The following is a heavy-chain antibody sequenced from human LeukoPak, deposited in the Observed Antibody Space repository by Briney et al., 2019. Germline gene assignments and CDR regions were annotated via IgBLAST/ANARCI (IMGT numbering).Heavy chain of an antibody. CDR2: INHSGST. Sequence: PSETLSLTCAVYGGSFSGYYWSWIRQPPGKGLEWIGEINHSGSTNYNPSLKSRVTISVDTSKNQFSLKLSSVTAADTAVYYCARDELVLGAFDIWGQGTMVTVSS. D-gene: IGHD6-13*01. CDR3: ARDELVLGAFDI. J-gene: IGHJ3*02. V-gene: IGHV4-34*01. CDR1: GGSFSGYY.